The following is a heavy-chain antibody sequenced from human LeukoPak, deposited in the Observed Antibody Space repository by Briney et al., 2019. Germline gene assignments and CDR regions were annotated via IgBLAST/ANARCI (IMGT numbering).Heavy chain of an antibody. CDR1: GYTFTGYY. D-gene: IGHD6-13*01. CDR3: ARERIAAAHYYFDY. V-gene: IGHV1-2*02. Sequence: GASVKVSCKASGYTFTGYYMHWVRQAPGQELEWMGWINPNSGGTNYAQKFQGRVTMTRDTSISTAYMELSRLRSDDTAVYYCARERIAAAHYYFDYWGQGTLVTVSS. J-gene: IGHJ4*02. CDR2: INPNSGGT.